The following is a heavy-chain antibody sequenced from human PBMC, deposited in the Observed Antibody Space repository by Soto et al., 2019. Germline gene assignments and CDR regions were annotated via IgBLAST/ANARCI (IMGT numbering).Heavy chain of an antibody. CDR2: ISAYNGNT. Sequence: GASVKVSCKASGYTFTSYGISWVRQAPGQGLEWMGWISAYNGNTNYAQKLQGRVTMTTDTSTSTAYMELRSLRSDDTAVYYCAREYCSGGSCYRSYYGMDVWGQGTTVTVSS. J-gene: IGHJ6*02. D-gene: IGHD2-15*01. CDR1: GYTFTSYG. V-gene: IGHV1-18*01. CDR3: AREYCSGGSCYRSYYGMDV.